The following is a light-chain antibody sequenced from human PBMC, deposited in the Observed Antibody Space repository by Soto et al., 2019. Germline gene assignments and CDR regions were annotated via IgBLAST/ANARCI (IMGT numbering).Light chain of an antibody. Sequence: DIVLTQSPGTLSVSPGERATLSCRASQRVRSNVAWYQQKPGQAPRLIIYGASTRATGIPARFSGSGSGTEFTLTISSLQSEDVAVYYCQQYNNWPRTFGQGTKVDIK. CDR1: QRVRSN. CDR2: GAS. J-gene: IGKJ1*01. CDR3: QQYNNWPRT. V-gene: IGKV3-15*01.